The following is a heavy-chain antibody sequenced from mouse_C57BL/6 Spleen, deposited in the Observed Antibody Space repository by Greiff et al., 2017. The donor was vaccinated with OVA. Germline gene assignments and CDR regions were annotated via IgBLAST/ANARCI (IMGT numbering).Heavy chain of an antibody. J-gene: IGHJ4*01. CDR3: TRGATTRYAMDY. CDR1: GFNIKDDY. Sequence: EVQLQQSGAELVRPGASVKLSCTASGFNIKDDYMHWVKQRPEQGLEWIGWIDPENGDTEYASKFQGKATITADTSSNTAYLQLSSLTSEDTAVYYCTRGATTRYAMDYWGQGTSVTVSS. V-gene: IGHV14-4*01. D-gene: IGHD3-1*01. CDR2: IDPENGDT.